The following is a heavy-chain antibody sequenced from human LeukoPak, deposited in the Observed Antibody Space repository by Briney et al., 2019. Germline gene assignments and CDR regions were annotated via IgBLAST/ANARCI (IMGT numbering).Heavy chain of an antibody. J-gene: IGHJ6*02. Sequence: GGSLRLSCAASGFTFSSYWMHWVRQAPGKGLVWVSRINSDGSSTNYADSVKGRFTISRDNSKNTLYLQMNSLRAEDTAVYYCARDIIRGVHNGMDVWGQGTTVTVSS. CDR3: ARDIIRGVHNGMDV. D-gene: IGHD3-10*01. CDR1: GFTFSSYW. CDR2: INSDGSST. V-gene: IGHV3-74*01.